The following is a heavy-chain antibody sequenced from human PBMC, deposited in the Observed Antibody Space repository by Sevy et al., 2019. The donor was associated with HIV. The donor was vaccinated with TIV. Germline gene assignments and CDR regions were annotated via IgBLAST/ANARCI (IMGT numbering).Heavy chain of an antibody. Sequence: SETLSLTCAAYGGSFSGYYWSWIRQPPGKGLEWIGEINHSGSTNYNPSLKSRVTISVDTSKNQFSLKLSSVTAADTAVYYCARVNSLWFGELLAYYYYYGMDVWGQGTTVTVSS. V-gene: IGHV4-34*01. CDR1: GGSFSGYY. J-gene: IGHJ6*02. D-gene: IGHD3-10*01. CDR2: INHSGST. CDR3: ARVNSLWFGELLAYYYYYGMDV.